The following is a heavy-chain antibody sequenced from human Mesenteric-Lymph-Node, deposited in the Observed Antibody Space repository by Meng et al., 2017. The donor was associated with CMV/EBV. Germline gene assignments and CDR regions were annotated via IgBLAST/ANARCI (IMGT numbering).Heavy chain of an antibody. CDR3: AKSDVVGRHTGTYYLFDY. Sequence: GSLRPSCAASGFTFSSCVMNWVRQAPGRGLEWVATIKDGDRSTYYPDSVRGRFAISRDNSRNTLYLQINSLRAEDTAVYYCAKSDVVGRHTGTYYLFDYWGQGTLVTVSS. V-gene: IGHV3-23*01. J-gene: IGHJ4*02. CDR1: GFTFSSCV. CDR2: IKDGDRST. D-gene: IGHD1-26*01.